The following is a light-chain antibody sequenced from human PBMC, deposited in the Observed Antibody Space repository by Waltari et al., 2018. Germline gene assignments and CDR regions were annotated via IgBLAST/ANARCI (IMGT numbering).Light chain of an antibody. V-gene: IGLV1-44*01. CDR1: SSNIGSNT. CDR3: AAWDDSLNGVV. J-gene: IGLJ2*01. CDR2: SNH. Sequence: QSVLTQPPSASGTPGQRVTISCSGSSSNIGSNTVNWYQQLPGTAPKLPINSNHRRPSGVPDRSSGSKSGTSASLAISGLQSEDEADDYCAAWDDSLNGVVFGGGTKLTVL.